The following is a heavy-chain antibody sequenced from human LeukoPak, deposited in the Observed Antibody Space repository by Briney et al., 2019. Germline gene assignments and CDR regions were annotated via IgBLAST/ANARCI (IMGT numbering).Heavy chain of an antibody. Sequence: SETLSLTCAVSGYSISSGYYWGWIRQPPGKGLEWIGSIYHSGSTYYNPSLKSRVTISVDTSKNQFSLKLSSVTAADTAVYYCALAAITLGWFDPWGQGTLVTVSS. CDR2: IYHSGST. D-gene: IGHD2-2*02. J-gene: IGHJ5*02. CDR3: ALAAITLGWFDP. V-gene: IGHV4-38-2*01. CDR1: GYSISSGYY.